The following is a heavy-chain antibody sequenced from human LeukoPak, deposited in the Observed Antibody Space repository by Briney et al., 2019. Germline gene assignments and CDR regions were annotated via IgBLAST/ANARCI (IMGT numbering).Heavy chain of an antibody. CDR1: GGTFSSYA. Sequence: ASVKVSCKASGGTFSSYAISWVRQAPGQGLEWMGGIIPIFGTANYAQKFPGRVTITADESTSTAYMELSSLRSEDTAVYYCAVVVVPAAPPVWGKGTTVTVSS. CDR2: IIPIFGTA. V-gene: IGHV1-69*13. J-gene: IGHJ6*04. D-gene: IGHD2-2*01. CDR3: AVVVVPAAPPV.